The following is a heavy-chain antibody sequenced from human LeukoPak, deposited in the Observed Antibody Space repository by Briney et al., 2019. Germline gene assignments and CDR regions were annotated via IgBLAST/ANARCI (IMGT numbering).Heavy chain of an antibody. CDR2: ISAYNGNT. V-gene: IGHV1-18*04. J-gene: IGHJ4*02. CDR1: GYTFTSYG. Sequence: ASVKVSCKASGYTFTSYGISWVRQAPGQGLEWMGWISAYNGNTNYAQKLQGRVTMTTDTSTSTVYMELRSLRSDDTAVYYCARDKGIQLWSLDYWGPGTLVTVSS. CDR3: ARDKGIQLWSLDY. D-gene: IGHD5-18*01.